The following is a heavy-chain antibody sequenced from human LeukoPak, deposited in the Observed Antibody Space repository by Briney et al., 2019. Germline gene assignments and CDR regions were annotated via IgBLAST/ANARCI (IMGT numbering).Heavy chain of an antibody. V-gene: IGHV3-9*01. CDR3: AKGENGGLRYFDFDY. CDR2: ISWNSGSI. J-gene: IGHJ4*02. Sequence: SLRLSCAASGFTFDDYAMHWVRQAPGKGLEWVSGISWNSGSIGYADSVKGRFTISRDNAKNSLYLQMNSLRAEDTALYYCAKGENGGLRYFDFDYWGQGTLVTVSS. D-gene: IGHD3-9*01. CDR1: GFTFDDYA.